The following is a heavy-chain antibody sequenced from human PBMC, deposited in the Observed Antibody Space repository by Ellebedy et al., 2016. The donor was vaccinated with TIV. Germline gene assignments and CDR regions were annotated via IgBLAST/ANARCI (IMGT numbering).Heavy chain of an antibody. CDR3: ARDWNEGYDGYFDY. CDR1: GFTFSSYA. J-gene: IGHJ4*02. CDR2: TSGSGGST. D-gene: IGHD3-3*01. Sequence: LSLTCAASGFTFSSYAMSWVRQAPGKGLERVSVTSGSGGSTYYADSVKGRFTISRDNSKNTLYLQMNSLRAEDTAVYYCARDWNEGYDGYFDYWGQGTVVTVSS. V-gene: IGHV3-23*01.